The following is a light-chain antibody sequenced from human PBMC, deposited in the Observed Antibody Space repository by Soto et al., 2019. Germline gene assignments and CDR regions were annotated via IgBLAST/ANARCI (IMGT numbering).Light chain of an antibody. J-gene: IGKJ3*01. V-gene: IGKV1-17*01. Sequence: DIQMTQSPSSLSASVGDRVTITCRASQVINIDLLWYQQKPGKAPKRLIYAASSLQSGVPSRFSGSGFGTEFTLTISSLQPEDFATYYCLQHNTYPTTFGPGTKVDIK. CDR3: LQHNTYPTT. CDR1: QVINID. CDR2: AAS.